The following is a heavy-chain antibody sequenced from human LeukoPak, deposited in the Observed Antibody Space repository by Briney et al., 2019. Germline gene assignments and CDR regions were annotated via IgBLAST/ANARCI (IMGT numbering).Heavy chain of an antibody. V-gene: IGHV4-61*02. CDR2: IYTSGST. CDR3: ARDCSSTSCYSYWYFDL. CDR1: GGSISSGSYY. Sequence: PSETLSLTCTVSGGSISSGSYYWSWIRQPAGKGLEWIGRIYTSGSTNYNFSLKSRVTISVDTSKTQFSLKLSSVTAADTAVYYCARDCSSTSCYSYWYFDLWGRGTLVTVSS. J-gene: IGHJ2*01. D-gene: IGHD2-2*01.